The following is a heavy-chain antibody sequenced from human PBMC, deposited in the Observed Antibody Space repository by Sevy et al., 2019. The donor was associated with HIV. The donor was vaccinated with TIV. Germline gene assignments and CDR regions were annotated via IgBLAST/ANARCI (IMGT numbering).Heavy chain of an antibody. CDR2: ISSNGGST. CDR1: GFTFSSYA. D-gene: IGHD3-10*01. CDR3: VKGMDYYGSWSYYKIYGMDV. J-gene: IGHJ6*02. Sequence: GGSLRLSCSASGFTFSSYAMHWVRQAPGKGLEYVSAISSNGGSTYYADSVKGRFTISRDNSENTVKLQMSSLRVEGTVVYYCVKGMDYYGSWSYYKIYGMDVWGQGTTVTVSS. V-gene: IGHV3-64D*06.